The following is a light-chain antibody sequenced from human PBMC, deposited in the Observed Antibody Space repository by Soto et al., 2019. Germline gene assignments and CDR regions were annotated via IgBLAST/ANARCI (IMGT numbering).Light chain of an antibody. CDR1: QSLLHNNGYNY. V-gene: IGKV2-28*01. CDR3: IQALQTQYT. Sequence: DIVMTQSPLSLPVTPGEPASISCRSSQSLLHNNGYNYLDWYLQRPGQSPQLLIYLGSNRASGVPDRFSGSGSGTDFTLKISRVEAEDVGVYYCIQALQTQYTFGQGTKLEIK. CDR2: LGS. J-gene: IGKJ2*01.